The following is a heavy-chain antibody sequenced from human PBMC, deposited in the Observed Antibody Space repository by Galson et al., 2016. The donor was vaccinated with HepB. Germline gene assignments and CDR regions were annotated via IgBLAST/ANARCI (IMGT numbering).Heavy chain of an antibody. D-gene: IGHD5-12*01. CDR2: ISYSGST. Sequence: TLSLTCTVSGVSVISGFYYWTWIRQPPGKGLEWIGYISYSGSTNYNPSLESRVTISIDTSKNQFSLKLSSVTAADTAVYYCARASSGSDYWGQGTLVTVSS. CDR1: GVSVISGFYY. V-gene: IGHV4-61*01. J-gene: IGHJ4*02. CDR3: ARASSGSDY.